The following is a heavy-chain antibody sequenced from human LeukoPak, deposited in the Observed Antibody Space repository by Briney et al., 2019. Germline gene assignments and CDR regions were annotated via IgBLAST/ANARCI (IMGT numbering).Heavy chain of an antibody. CDR2: INHSGST. Sequence: SETLSLTCTVSGGSISSYYWSWIRQPPGKGLEWIGEINHSGSTNYNPSLKSRVTISVDTSKNQFSLKLSSVTAADTAVYYCARGPLPTPNWFDPWGQGTLVTVSS. J-gene: IGHJ5*02. CDR1: GGSISSYY. V-gene: IGHV4-34*01. D-gene: IGHD1-26*01. CDR3: ARGPLPTPNWFDP.